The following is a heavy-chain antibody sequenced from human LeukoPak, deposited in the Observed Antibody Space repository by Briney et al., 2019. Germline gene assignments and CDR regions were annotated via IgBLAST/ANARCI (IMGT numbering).Heavy chain of an antibody. CDR2: INPNSGGT. CDR3: ARSPHILTGENFDY. D-gene: IGHD3-9*01. J-gene: IGHJ4*02. CDR1: GGTFSSYA. Sequence: ASVKVSCKASGGTFSSYAISWVRQAPGQGLEWMGWINPNSGGTNYAQKFQGRVTMTRDTSITTAYMEMSRLRSDDTALYYCARSPHILTGENFDYWGRGTLVTVSS. V-gene: IGHV1-2*02.